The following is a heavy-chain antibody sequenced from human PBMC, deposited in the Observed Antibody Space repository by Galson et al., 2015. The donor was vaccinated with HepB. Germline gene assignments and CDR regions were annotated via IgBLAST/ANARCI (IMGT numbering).Heavy chain of an antibody. CDR3: ARDKQLELLGSSFDY. J-gene: IGHJ4*02. D-gene: IGHD1-7*01. CDR2: ISGRGDNI. V-gene: IGHV3-23*01. CDR1: GFTFSVSG. Sequence: SLRLSCAASGFTFSVSGMSWVRQTPARGLEWVSGISGRGDNIYYADSVKGRFSISRDNSKNTLHLQMDSLRSEDTAMYYCARDKQLELLGSSFDYWGQGTLVTVSS.